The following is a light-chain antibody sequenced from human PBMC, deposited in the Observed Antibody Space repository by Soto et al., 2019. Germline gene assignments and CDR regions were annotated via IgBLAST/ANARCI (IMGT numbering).Light chain of an antibody. V-gene: IGLV2-14*01. CDR1: SSDVGGYKY. J-gene: IGLJ1*01. CDR3: SSYTTTKTLV. CDR2: EVS. Sequence: QSALTQPASVSGSPGQSITISCTGTSSDVGGYKYVSWYQQHPGKAPKLMIYEVSNRPSGVSNRFSGSKSVNTASLTISGLHAEDEGDYYCSSYTTTKTLVFGTGTKVT.